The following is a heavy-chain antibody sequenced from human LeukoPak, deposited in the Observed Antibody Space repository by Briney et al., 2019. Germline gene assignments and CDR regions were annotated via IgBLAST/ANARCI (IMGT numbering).Heavy chain of an antibody. CDR2: IYYSGST. D-gene: IGHD2-2*01. V-gene: IGHV4-59*08. CDR3: ASTICISTSCYPGVVDY. Sequence: SETLSLTCSVSGGSISLYYWSWIRHPPGKGLEWIGHIYYSGSTNYNPSLKSRLTISVDTSRQQFSLKLNSVTAADTAVYYCASTICISTSCYPGVVDYWGQGTLVTVSS. CDR1: GGSISLYY. J-gene: IGHJ4*02.